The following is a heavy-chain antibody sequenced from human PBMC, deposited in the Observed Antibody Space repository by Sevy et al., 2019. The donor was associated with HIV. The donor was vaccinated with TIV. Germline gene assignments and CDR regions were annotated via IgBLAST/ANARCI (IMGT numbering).Heavy chain of an antibody. CDR1: GGSISTFY. V-gene: IGHV4-59*08. CDR2: IYYSGST. Sequence: SETLSLTCTVSGGSISTFYRSWIRQPPGKGLELIGYIYYSGSTNYNPSLKSRVTISVDTSKNQFSLKLSSVTAADTAVYYCARHWGESSGHPRPPDYWGQGTLVTVSS. D-gene: IGHD6-19*01. J-gene: IGHJ4*02. CDR3: ARHWGESSGHPRPPDY.